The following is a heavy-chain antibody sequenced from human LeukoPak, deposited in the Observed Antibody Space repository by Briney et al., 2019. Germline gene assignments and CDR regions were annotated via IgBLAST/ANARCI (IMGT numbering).Heavy chain of an antibody. CDR1: GYKFTNYG. V-gene: IGHV1-18*01. CDR3: AAGRDGYNTLFEY. Sequence: ASVKVSCKASGYKFTNYGISWVRQAPGQGLEWMGWISPYNGDTIYAQKLQGRVTMTTDTSTSTAYMELRSLRSDDTAVYFCAAGRDGYNTLFEYWGQGTLVTVSS. CDR2: ISPYNGDT. D-gene: IGHD5-24*01. J-gene: IGHJ4*02.